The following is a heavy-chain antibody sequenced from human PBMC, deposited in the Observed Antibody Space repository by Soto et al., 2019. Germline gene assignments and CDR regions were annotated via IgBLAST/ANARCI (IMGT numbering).Heavy chain of an antibody. CDR2: ISWNSGRV. CDR3: AKGRTIFGVVPKYYFDY. CDR1: GFNFENYG. D-gene: IGHD3-3*01. Sequence: GGSLRLSCAASGFNFENYGMHWVRQAPGKGLEWVSSISWNSGRVDFADSVKGRFTISRDNAKKSLYLQMNSLRPEDTALYYCAKGRTIFGVVPKYYFDYWGQGTLVTVSS. V-gene: IGHV3-9*01. J-gene: IGHJ4*02.